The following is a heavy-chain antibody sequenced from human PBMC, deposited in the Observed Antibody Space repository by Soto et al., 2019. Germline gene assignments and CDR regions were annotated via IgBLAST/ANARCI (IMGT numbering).Heavy chain of an antibody. J-gene: IGHJ5*02. V-gene: IGHV3-74*01. D-gene: IGHD3-3*02. CDR1: GFTFSTYW. CDR2: INADGTTT. Sequence: GGSLRLSCAASGFTFSTYWMHWVRPAPGKGLVWVSRINADGTTTTYADSVKGRFTISRDNAKNTLYLQMNSLRAEDTAVYFCATVATHSYNWVDPWGQGTLVTV. CDR3: ATVATHSYNWVDP.